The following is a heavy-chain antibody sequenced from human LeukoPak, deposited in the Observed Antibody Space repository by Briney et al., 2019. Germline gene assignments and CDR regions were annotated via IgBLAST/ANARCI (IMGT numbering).Heavy chain of an antibody. CDR1: GYTFTSYG. CDR3: ARVKVRVRGVIEDYYYYMDV. CDR2: IIPILGTT. V-gene: IGHV1-69*05. J-gene: IGHJ6*03. D-gene: IGHD3-10*01. Sequence: GASVKVSCKASGYTFTSYGISWVRQTPGEGLEWMGGIIPILGTTNYAQKFQGRVTITTDESTSTAYMELSSLRSEDTAVYYCARVKVRVRGVIEDYYYYMDVWGKGTTVTVSS.